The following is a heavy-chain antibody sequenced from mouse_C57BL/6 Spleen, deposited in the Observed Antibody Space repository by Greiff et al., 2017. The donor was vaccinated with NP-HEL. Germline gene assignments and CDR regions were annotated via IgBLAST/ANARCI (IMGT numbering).Heavy chain of an antibody. V-gene: IGHV2-4*01. Sequence: VQLQQSGPGLVQPSQSLSITCTVSGFSLTSYGVHWVRQPPGKGLEWLGVIWSGGSTDYNAAFISRLSSSKDNSKSQVFFKMNSLQADDTAIYYCATSTMVTTNYFDYWGQGTTLTVSS. J-gene: IGHJ2*01. CDR2: IWSGGST. CDR3: ATSTMVTTNYFDY. CDR1: GFSLTSYG. D-gene: IGHD2-2*01.